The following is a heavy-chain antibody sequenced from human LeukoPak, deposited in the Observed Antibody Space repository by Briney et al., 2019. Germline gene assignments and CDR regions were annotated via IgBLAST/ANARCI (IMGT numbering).Heavy chain of an antibody. D-gene: IGHD6-19*01. CDR2: ISWNSGSI. J-gene: IGHJ6*03. CDR3: AKAKPSFSGGYYYYYMDV. CDR1: GFTFDDYA. V-gene: IGHV3-9*01. Sequence: GRSLRLSCAASGFTFDDYAMHWVRQAPGKGLEWVSGISWNSGSIGYADSVKGRFTISRDNAKNSLYLRMNSLRAEDTALYYCAKAKPSFSGGYYYYYMDVWGKGTTVTVSS.